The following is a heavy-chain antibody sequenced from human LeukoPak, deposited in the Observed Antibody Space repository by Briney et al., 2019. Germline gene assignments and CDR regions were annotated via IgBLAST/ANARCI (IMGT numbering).Heavy chain of an antibody. CDR1: GFTFSSYS. D-gene: IGHD6-19*01. Sequence: GGSLRLSCAASGFTFSSYSMNWVRRAPGKGLEWVSSISSSSSYIYYADSVKGRFTISRDNSKNTLYLQMNSLRAEDTAVYYCAKDRHPGIAVAGTFYYDYWGQGTLVTVSS. CDR3: AKDRHPGIAVAGTFYYDY. CDR2: ISSSSSYI. V-gene: IGHV3-21*04. J-gene: IGHJ4*02.